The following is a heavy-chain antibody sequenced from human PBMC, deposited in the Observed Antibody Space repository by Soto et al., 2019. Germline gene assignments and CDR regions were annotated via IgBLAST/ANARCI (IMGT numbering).Heavy chain of an antibody. V-gene: IGHV4-34*01. J-gene: IGHJ6*02. Sequence: SETLSITCAVYGGSFSGYYWSWIRQPPGKGLEWIGEINHSGSTNYNPSLKSRVTISVDTSKNQLCLKLSCVTAAEGAVDDWGSGYYCMDVRGQGTTVTVSS. CDR1: GGSFSGYY. CDR3: GSGYYCMDV. CDR2: INHSGST.